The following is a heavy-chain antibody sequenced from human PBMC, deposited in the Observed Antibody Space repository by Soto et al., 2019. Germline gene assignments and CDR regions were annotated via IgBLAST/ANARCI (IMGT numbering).Heavy chain of an antibody. CDR1: GDSVSSNSVA. Sequence: PSQTLSLTCAISGDSVSSNSVAWNWIRQSPSRGLEWLGRTYYRSKWYNDYAVSVKGRISINPDTSKNQFSLQLNSVTPEDTAVYYCAKDRAGEYFQHWGLGTLVTVSS. CDR3: AKDRAGEYFQH. V-gene: IGHV6-1*01. J-gene: IGHJ1*01. CDR2: TYYRSKWYN. D-gene: IGHD6-13*01.